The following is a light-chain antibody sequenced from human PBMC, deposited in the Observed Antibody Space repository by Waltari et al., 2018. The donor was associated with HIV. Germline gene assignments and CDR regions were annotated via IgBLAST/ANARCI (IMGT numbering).Light chain of an antibody. J-gene: IGLJ2*01. Sequence: QSALTQPASVSGSPGQSITISCTGTSSDVGGYNYVSWYQQPPGKAPKLMIYDVSHPSSGVSNRCAGFKSGTTASRTICVLQAEDDADYYVSSYTSSSVVFGGGTKLTVL. CDR2: DVS. CDR1: SSDVGGYNY. V-gene: IGLV2-14*01. CDR3: SSYTSSSVV.